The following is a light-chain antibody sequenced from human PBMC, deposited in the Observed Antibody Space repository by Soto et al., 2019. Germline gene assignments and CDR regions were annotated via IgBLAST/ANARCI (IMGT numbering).Light chain of an antibody. Sequence: QSGLTQPASVSGSPGQSITISCTGTSSDGGGYNYVSWYQQHPGKAPKLMIYEVSNRPSGVSNRFSGSKSGNTASLTISGLQAEDEADYYCTSYTSSITYVFGTGTKVTV. CDR1: SSDGGGYNY. CDR2: EVS. J-gene: IGLJ1*01. CDR3: TSYTSSITYV. V-gene: IGLV2-14*01.